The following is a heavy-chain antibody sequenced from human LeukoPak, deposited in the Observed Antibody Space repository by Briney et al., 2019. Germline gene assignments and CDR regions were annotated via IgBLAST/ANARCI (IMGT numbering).Heavy chain of an antibody. CDR1: GGSISSGGYY. V-gene: IGHV4-61*08. D-gene: IGHD6-13*01. Sequence: PSETLSLTCTVSGGSISSGGYYWSWIRQHPGKGLEWIGYIYYSGSTNYNPSLKSRVTISVDTSKNQFSLKLSSVTAADTAVYYCARDGEYPGIADGAFDIWGQGTMVTASS. CDR3: ARDGEYPGIADGAFDI. CDR2: IYYSGST. J-gene: IGHJ3*02.